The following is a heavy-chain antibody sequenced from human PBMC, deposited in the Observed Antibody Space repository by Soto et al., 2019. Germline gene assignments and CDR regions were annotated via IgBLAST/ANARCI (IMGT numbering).Heavy chain of an antibody. Sequence: PSETLSLTCTVSGGSISSYYWSWIRQPPGKGLEWIGYIYYNGSTNYNPSLKSRVTISVDTSKNQFSLKLSSVTAADTAVYYCARLDLIVPTINNYYYYGMDVWGQGTTVTVSS. J-gene: IGHJ6*02. V-gene: IGHV4-59*12. CDR1: GGSISSYY. CDR3: ARLDLIVPTINNYYYYGMDV. D-gene: IGHD2-2*01. CDR2: IYYNGST.